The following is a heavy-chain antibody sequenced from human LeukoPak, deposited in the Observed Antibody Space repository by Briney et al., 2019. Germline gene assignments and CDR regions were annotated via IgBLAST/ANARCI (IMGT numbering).Heavy chain of an antibody. CDR2: ISSSSSYI. V-gene: IGHV3-21*01. Sequence: PGGSLRLSCAASGFTFSSYSMNWVRQAPGNGLEWVSTISSSSSYIYYADSVKGRFTISRDNAKNSLYLQMNSLRAEDTAVYYCARDMAWGLYYGMDVWGQGTTVTVSS. D-gene: IGHD3-16*01. J-gene: IGHJ6*02. CDR3: ARDMAWGLYYGMDV. CDR1: GFTFSSYS.